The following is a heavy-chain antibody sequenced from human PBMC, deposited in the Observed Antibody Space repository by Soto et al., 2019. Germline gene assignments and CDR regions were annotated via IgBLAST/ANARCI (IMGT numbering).Heavy chain of an antibody. J-gene: IGHJ4*02. V-gene: IGHV3-21*01. CDR1: GFTFSTDF. CDR3: AREGEGRTAYFDY. D-gene: IGHD3-16*01. CDR2: IIDSGNYM. Sequence: EVQLVESGGGLVEPGGSLRLSCAASGFTFSTDFMNWVRQAPGKGLEWVSSIIDSGNYMYYADSVKGRFIISRDNARNSLYLQMNSLTTEDTAVYYCAREGEGRTAYFDYWGQGALVTVSS.